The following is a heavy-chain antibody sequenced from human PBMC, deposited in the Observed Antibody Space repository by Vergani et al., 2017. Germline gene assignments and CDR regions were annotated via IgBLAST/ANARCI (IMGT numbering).Heavy chain of an antibody. CDR2: IIPIFGTA. CDR1: GGTFSSYA. Sequence: QVQLVQSGAEVKKPGSSVKVSCKASGGTFSSYAISWVRQAPGQGLEWMGGIIPIFGTANYAQKFKGRVTITADESTSTAYMERSSLRSEDTAVYYCAREGSEIVGATNDWFDPWGQGTLVTVSS. J-gene: IGHJ5*02. V-gene: IGHV1-69*01. D-gene: IGHD1-26*01. CDR3: AREGSEIVGATNDWFDP.